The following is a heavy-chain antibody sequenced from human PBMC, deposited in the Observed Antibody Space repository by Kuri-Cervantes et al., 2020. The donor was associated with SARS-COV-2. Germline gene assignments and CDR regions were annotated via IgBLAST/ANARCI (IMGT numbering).Heavy chain of an antibody. D-gene: IGHD2-2*01. Sequence: GESLKISCATSGFTFSNYWMSWVRQAPGKGLEWVANIKEDGSEIFSVDSVKGRFTISRDNAKNSLYLQMNSLRAEDTAVYYCARRERYCTSTTCHPWYFDCWGQGTLVTVSS. J-gene: IGHJ4*02. V-gene: IGHV3-7*03. CDR3: ARRERYCTSTTCHPWYFDC. CDR2: IKEDGSEI. CDR1: GFTFSNYW.